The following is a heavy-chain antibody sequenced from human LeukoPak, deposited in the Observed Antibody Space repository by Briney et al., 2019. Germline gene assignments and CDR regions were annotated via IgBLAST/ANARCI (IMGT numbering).Heavy chain of an antibody. Sequence: GGSLRLSCAASGFSFGSFWMTRVRQAPGKGLEWVANIKQDGSGKHYVDSVQGRFTISRDNAKNSLYLQMNSLRAEDTAVYYCARDVGYDSSGSYPYYFDYWGQGTLVTVSS. D-gene: IGHD3-22*01. CDR1: GFSFGSFW. J-gene: IGHJ4*02. V-gene: IGHV3-7*05. CDR3: ARDVGYDSSGSYPYYFDY. CDR2: IKQDGSGK.